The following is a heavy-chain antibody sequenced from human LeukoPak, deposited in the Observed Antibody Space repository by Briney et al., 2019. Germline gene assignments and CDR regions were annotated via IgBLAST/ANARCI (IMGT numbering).Heavy chain of an antibody. CDR1: GFTFNNYN. CDR3: AKDPPSFHH. CDR2: ISSSSTYI. V-gene: IGHV3-21*01. J-gene: IGHJ1*01. Sequence: GGSLRLSCAASGFTFNNYNMNWVRQAPGKGLEWVSSISSSSTYIYYADSVKGRLTISRDNAKNSLYLQMNSLRAEDTAIYYCAKDPPSFHHWGQGTLVTVSS.